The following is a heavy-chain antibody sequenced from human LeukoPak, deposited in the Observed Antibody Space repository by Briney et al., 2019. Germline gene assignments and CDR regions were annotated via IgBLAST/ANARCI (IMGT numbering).Heavy chain of an antibody. CDR2: LNSDGSST. CDR3: ARDVAYFDY. V-gene: IGHV3-74*01. Sequence: GGSLRLSCVASGFTFSGYWMHWVPQAPGKGLVWVSRLNSDGSSTNYADSVKGRFTISRDNAKNTLFLQMNTLRAEDTAVYYCARDVAYFDYWGQGTLVTVSS. J-gene: IGHJ4*02. D-gene: IGHD2-15*01. CDR1: GFTFSGYW.